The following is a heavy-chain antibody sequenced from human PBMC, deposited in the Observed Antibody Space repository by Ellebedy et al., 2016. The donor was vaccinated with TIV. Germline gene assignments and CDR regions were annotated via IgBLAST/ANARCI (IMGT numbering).Heavy chain of an antibody. J-gene: IGHJ6*02. CDR1: GFSVSSNY. V-gene: IGHV3-33*08. CDR3: ARVSGIRASAMDV. CDR2: IWYDGTDR. D-gene: IGHD1-1*01. Sequence: GGSLRLSXTASGFSVSSNYMSWVRQAPGKGLEWVALIWYDGTDRDYADSVKGRFSISRDTPRNSAFLQMNSLTADDTAIYYCARVSGIRASAMDVWGQGTTVTVSS.